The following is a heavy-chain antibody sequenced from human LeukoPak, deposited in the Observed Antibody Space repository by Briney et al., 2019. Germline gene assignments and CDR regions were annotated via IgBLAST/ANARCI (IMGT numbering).Heavy chain of an antibody. J-gene: IGHJ6*02. D-gene: IGHD6-13*01. Sequence: GGSLRLSCAASGFTISSSYMSWVRQAPGKGLEWVSILYSGGGTYYADSVKGRFTISRDNSKNTLYLQMNSLRAEDTAVYYCARPSSSWYYYYGMDVWGQGTTVTVSS. V-gene: IGHV3-66*04. CDR1: GFTISSSY. CDR3: ARPSSSWYYYYGMDV. CDR2: LYSGGGT.